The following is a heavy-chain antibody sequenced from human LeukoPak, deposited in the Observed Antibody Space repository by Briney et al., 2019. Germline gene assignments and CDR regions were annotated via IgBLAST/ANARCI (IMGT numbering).Heavy chain of an antibody. D-gene: IGHD1-26*01. Sequence: GGSLRLSGAASGFTFDDYAMHWVRQAPGKGLEWVSGISWNSGSIGYADSVKGRFTISRDNAKNSLYLQMNSLRAEDTALYYCAKDSGSYQELYYFDYWGQGPLVTVSS. V-gene: IGHV3-9*01. CDR2: ISWNSGSI. CDR1: GFTFDDYA. CDR3: AKDSGSYQELYYFDY. J-gene: IGHJ4*02.